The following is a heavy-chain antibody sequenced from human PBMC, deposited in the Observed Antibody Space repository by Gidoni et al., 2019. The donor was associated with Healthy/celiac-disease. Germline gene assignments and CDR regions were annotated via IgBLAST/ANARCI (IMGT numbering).Heavy chain of an antibody. CDR1: GGSFSGYY. CDR3: ARGSCSTSCYGSNWFDP. J-gene: IGHJ5*02. D-gene: IGHD2-2*01. Sequence: QVQLQQWGAGLLKPSATLSLTCAAYGGSFSGYYWSWIRQPPGKGLEWIGEINHSGSTNYNPSLKSRVTISVDTSKNQFSLKLSSVTAADTAVYYCARGSCSTSCYGSNWFDPWGQGTLVTVSS. V-gene: IGHV4-34*01. CDR2: INHSGST.